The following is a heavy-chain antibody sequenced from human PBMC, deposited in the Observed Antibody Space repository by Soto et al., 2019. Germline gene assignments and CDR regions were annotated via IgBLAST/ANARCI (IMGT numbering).Heavy chain of an antibody. D-gene: IGHD1-20*01. V-gene: IGHV3-66*01. CDR2: IYSGGAT. CDR1: GFTVSNNY. J-gene: IGHJ4*02. CDR3: ARDGTYNWV. Sequence: EVQRVESGGGLVQPGGSLRLSCAASGFTVSNNYTRWVRQAPGKGLEWVSLIYSGGATYYADSVKGRFTISRGNSKNTLYLQMNSMSAEDTAVYYCARDGTYNWVGGQGILVTVSS.